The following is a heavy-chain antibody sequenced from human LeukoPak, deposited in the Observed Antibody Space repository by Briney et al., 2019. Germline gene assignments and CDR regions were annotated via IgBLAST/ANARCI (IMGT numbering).Heavy chain of an antibody. CDR1: GFTFSSYA. Sequence: GGSLRLSCAASGFTFSSYAMSWVRQAPGKGLEWVSAISGGKTYYADSVKGRFTISRDNSKNTLYLQMSSLRAEDTAIFYCGRDPNGNYVGAFEFWSRGTLVTVSS. D-gene: IGHD4-11*01. V-gene: IGHV3-23*01. CDR3: GRDPNGNYVGAFEF. J-gene: IGHJ3*01. CDR2: ISGGKT.